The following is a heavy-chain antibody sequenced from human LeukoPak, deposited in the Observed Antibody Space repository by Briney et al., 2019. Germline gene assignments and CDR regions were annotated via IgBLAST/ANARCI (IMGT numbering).Heavy chain of an antibody. CDR1: GGSISSYY. J-gene: IGHJ4*02. Sequence: SETLSLTCTVSGGSISSYYWSWIRQPPGKGLEWIGYIFYSGSTNYNPSLKSRVTISVDTSKNQFSLKLSSVTAADTAVYYCARSSSWYATNYWGQGTLVTVSS. CDR3: ARSSSWYATNY. V-gene: IGHV4-59*01. CDR2: IFYSGST. D-gene: IGHD6-13*01.